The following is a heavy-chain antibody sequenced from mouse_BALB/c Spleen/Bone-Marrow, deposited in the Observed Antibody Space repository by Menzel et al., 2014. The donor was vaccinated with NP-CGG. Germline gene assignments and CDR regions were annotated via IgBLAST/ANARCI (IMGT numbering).Heavy chain of an antibody. V-gene: IGHV5-12-1*01. CDR3: ARGYYYGSSFDY. CDR1: GFAFSSYD. J-gene: IGHJ2*01. D-gene: IGHD1-1*01. Sequence: EVQVVESGGGLVKPGGSLKLSCAASGFAFSSYDMSWVRQTPEKRLEWVAYISSGGGSTYYPDTVKGRFTISRDNAKNTLCLQMSSLKSEDTAMYYCARGYYYGSSFDYWGQGTTLTVSS. CDR2: ISSGGGST.